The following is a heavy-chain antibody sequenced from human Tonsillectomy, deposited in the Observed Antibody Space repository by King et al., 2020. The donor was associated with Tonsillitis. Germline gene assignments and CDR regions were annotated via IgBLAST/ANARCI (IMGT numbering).Heavy chain of an antibody. D-gene: IGHD3-22*01. CDR3: AKDSGSSGSWYFDL. V-gene: IGHV3-9*01. CDR1: GFTFDDYA. CDR2: ISWNSGSI. Sequence: VQLVESGGGLVQPGRSLRLSCAASGFTFDDYAMHWVRQAPGKGLEWVSGISWNSGSIGYADSVEGRFTISRDNAKNSLYLQMNSLRAEDTALYYCAKDSGSSGSWYFDLWGRGTLVTVSS. J-gene: IGHJ2*01.